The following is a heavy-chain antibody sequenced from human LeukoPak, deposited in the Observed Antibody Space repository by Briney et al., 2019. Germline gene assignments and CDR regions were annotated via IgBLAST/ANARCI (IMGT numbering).Heavy chain of an antibody. Sequence: PGGSLRLSCVVSGFDFSGFSMSWVRQAPGKGLEWIGSIYYSGSTYYNPSLKSRVTISVDTSKNQFSLKLSSVTAADTAVYYCARDLGSNRNYYDSSGYPYYFDYWGQGTLVTVSS. V-gene: IGHV4-39*07. CDR1: GFDFSGFS. D-gene: IGHD3-22*01. CDR3: ARDLGSNRNYYDSSGYPYYFDY. J-gene: IGHJ4*02. CDR2: IYYSGST.